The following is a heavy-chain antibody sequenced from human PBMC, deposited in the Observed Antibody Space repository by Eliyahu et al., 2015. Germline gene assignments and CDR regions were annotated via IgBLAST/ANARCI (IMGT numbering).Heavy chain of an antibody. J-gene: IGHJ4*02. Sequence: QVQLVQSGAEVKKPGASVKVSCKAXGYTFTGYYXHWVRQAPGQGLEWMGWINPNSGGTNYAQKFQGRVTMTRDTSISTAYMELSRLRSDDTAVYYCARDRWVHSSGWLGIPDYWGQGTLVTVSS. CDR1: GYTFTGYY. V-gene: IGHV1-2*02. D-gene: IGHD6-19*01. CDR3: ARDRWVHSSGWLGIPDY. CDR2: INPNSGGT.